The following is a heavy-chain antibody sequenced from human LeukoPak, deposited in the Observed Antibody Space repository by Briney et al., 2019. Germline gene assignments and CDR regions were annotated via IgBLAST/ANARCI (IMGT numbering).Heavy chain of an antibody. V-gene: IGHV4-59*08. CDR2: IYYSGST. CDR1: GGSLSSYY. Sequence: SETLSLTCTVSGGSLSSYYWSWIRQPPGKGLEWIGYIYYSGSTNYNPSLKSRVTISVDTSKNQFSLKLSSVTAADTAVYHCARLWTSYYFDYWGQGTLVTVSS. J-gene: IGHJ4*02. D-gene: IGHD2-21*01. CDR3: ARLWTSYYFDY.